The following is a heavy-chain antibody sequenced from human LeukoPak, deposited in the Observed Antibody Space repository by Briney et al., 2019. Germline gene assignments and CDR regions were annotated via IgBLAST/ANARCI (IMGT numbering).Heavy chain of an antibody. CDR1: GYSFSSYW. Sequence: GESLKISCQGSGYSFSSYWINWVRQMPGKGLEWVGIIYPGDSHTRYNPSFQGQVTISADKSISTAYLQWNSLKASDTAMYYCARLSGYEPYYYGMDVWGQGTTVTVSS. CDR2: IYPGDSHT. D-gene: IGHD5-12*01. V-gene: IGHV5-51*01. J-gene: IGHJ6*02. CDR3: ARLSGYEPYYYGMDV.